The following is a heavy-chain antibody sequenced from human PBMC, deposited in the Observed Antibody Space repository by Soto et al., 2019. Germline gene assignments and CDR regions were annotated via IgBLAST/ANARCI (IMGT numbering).Heavy chain of an antibody. Sequence: QVQLQESGPGLVKPSQTLSLTCTVSGGSISSGGYYWSWIRQHPGKGLEWIGYIYYSGSTYYNPSLKSRVTISVDTSKNQFSLKLSSVTAADTAVYYCARCYCTNGVCYPPDIWGQGTMVTVSS. CDR3: ARCYCTNGVCYPPDI. V-gene: IGHV4-31*03. D-gene: IGHD2-8*01. CDR1: GGSISSGGYY. J-gene: IGHJ3*02. CDR2: IYYSGST.